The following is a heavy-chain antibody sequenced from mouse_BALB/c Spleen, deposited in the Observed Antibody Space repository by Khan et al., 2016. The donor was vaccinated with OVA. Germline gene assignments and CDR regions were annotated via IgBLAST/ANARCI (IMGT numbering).Heavy chain of an antibody. D-gene: IGHD2-4*01. CDR3: ARWDYDAPNC. J-gene: IGHJ2*01. CDR1: GYSITSDYA. V-gene: IGHV3-2*02. CDR2: ISYSGST. Sequence: EVKLQESGPGLVKPSQSLSLTCTVTGYSITSDYAWNWIRQFPGNKLEWMGFISYSGSTSYNPSLKSRISITRDTSKNQFFLQLNSVTTEDTATYYCARWDYDAPNCWGQGTTLTVAS.